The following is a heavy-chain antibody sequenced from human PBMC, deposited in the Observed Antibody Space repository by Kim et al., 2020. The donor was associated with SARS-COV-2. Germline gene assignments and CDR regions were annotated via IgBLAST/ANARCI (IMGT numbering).Heavy chain of an antibody. D-gene: IGHD2-21*02. CDR1: GFTFSSYG. V-gene: IGHV3-33*01. Sequence: GGSLRLSCAASGFTFSSYGMHWVRQAPGKGLEWVAVIWYDGSNKYYADSVKGRFTISRDNSKNTLYLQLNSLRAEDRAVYYCARGRCGGDCYAFAPWGQGTLVTVSS. J-gene: IGHJ5*02. CDR2: IWYDGSNK. CDR3: ARGRCGGDCYAFAP.